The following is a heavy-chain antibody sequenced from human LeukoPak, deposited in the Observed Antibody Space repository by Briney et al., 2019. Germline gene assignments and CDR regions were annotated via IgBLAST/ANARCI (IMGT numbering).Heavy chain of an antibody. CDR3: ARVLRPVDCSGGSCYMGPDY. V-gene: IGHV1-2*02. J-gene: IGHJ4*02. Sequence: GASVKVSCKASGYTFTGYYMHWVRQAPGQGLEWMGWINPNSGGTNYAQKLQGRVTMTTDTSTSTAYMELRSLRSDDTAVYYCARVLRPVDCSGGSCYMGPDYWGQGTLVTVSS. CDR2: INPNSGGT. D-gene: IGHD2-15*01. CDR1: GYTFTGYY.